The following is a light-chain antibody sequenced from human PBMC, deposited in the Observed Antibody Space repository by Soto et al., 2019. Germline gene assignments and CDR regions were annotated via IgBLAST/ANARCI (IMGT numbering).Light chain of an antibody. CDR2: GAS. J-gene: IGKJ1*01. CDR3: QQYNNWPPWT. V-gene: IGKV3-15*01. CDR1: QSVSSN. Sequence: EIVMTQSPATLSVSPGERATLSCRASQSVSSNLAWYQQKPGQAPRLLIYGASTRSTGIPARFSGSGSGTEFTLTISSRLSEDFAVNYCQQYNNWPPWTFSQGTKVEIK.